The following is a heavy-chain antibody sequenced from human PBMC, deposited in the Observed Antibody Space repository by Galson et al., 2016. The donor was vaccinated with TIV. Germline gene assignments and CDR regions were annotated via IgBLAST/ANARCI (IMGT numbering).Heavy chain of an antibody. V-gene: IGHV1-3*01. J-gene: IGHJ4*02. CDR1: GYTFTSRA. CDR3: ARDGGGTPAKSLGY. CDR2: INAGNGNK. Sequence: QSGAEVKQPGASVKVSCKASGYTFTSRAVHWVRQAPGQSLGWMAGINAGNGNKKYSENFQGRLTITRDTSASTVYMELSSLRSEDTAVYYCARDGGGTPAKSLGYWGQGTLVTVSS. D-gene: IGHD3-16*01.